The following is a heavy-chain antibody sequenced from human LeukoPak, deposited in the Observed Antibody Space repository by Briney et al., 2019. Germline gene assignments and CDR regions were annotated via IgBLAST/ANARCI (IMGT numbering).Heavy chain of an antibody. Sequence: GGSLRLSCAASGFTFSNYGMHWVRQAPGEGLQWVAVLSKEGNLKFYADPVKGRVTISRDNSKNTLYLEMHSLRPEDTAVFYCAKEKSDYSGFDFWGQGTLVTVSS. V-gene: IGHV3-30*18. CDR3: AKEKSDYSGFDF. CDR1: GFTFSNYG. CDR2: LSKEGNLK. D-gene: IGHD4-23*01. J-gene: IGHJ4*02.